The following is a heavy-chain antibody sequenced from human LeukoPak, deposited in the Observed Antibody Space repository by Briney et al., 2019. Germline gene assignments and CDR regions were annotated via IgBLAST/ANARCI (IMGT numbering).Heavy chain of an antibody. CDR2: IYYSGST. Sequence: SETLSLTCTVSGGSISSGGYYWSWIRQHPGKGLEWIGYIYYSGSTYYNPSLKSRVTISVDTSKNQFSLKLSSATAADTAVYYCARDLAVGGLWFDPWGQGTLVTVSS. J-gene: IGHJ5*02. CDR3: ARDLAVGGLWFDP. D-gene: IGHD2-2*01. V-gene: IGHV4-31*03. CDR1: GGSISSGGYY.